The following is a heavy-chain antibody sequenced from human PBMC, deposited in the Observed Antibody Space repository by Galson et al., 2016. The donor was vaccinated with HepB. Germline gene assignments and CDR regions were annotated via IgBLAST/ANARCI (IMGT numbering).Heavy chain of an antibody. J-gene: IGHJ4*02. CDR1: GVTFTSSA. Sequence: SVKVSCKASGVTFTSSAVQXXXQAXXQRLXXMGXXVVGSGXTNYAQRXXERVIITRDMSTRTVYMELTSLGSEDTAVYYCAAWAGAYCNGDCTKPLDYWGQGTLXTVSS. V-gene: IGHV1-58*01. CDR2: XVVGSGXT. CDR3: AAWAGAYCNGDCTKPLDY. D-gene: IGHD2-21*02.